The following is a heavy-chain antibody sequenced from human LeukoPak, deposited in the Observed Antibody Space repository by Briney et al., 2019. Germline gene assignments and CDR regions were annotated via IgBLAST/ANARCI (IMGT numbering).Heavy chain of an antibody. CDR2: LKEDGGYT. CDR3: VRDFSYSGGSCPLFDS. V-gene: IGHV3-23*01. CDR1: GFTFSIYA. Sequence: GVSLRLSCAASGFTFSIYAMSGVRQARGKGLVWVLGLKEDGGYTYYADYVKGRFNISRDNSENTLYLQMSSLRAEDTAIYYCVRDFSYSGGSCPLFDSWGQGTLVSVSS. J-gene: IGHJ4*02. D-gene: IGHD2-15*01.